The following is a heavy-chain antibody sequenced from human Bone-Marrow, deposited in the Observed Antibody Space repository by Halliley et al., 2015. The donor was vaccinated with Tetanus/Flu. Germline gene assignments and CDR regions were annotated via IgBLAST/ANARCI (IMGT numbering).Heavy chain of an antibody. J-gene: IGHJ4*02. D-gene: IGHD6-13*01. Sequence: SLRLSCTVSGFTFGDYAMSWVRQAPGKGLEWVGFIRSKAYGGTTEYAASVKGRFTTSRDDSKSIAYLQMNSLKTEDTAVYYCTKLGQQLAHDYWGQGTLVTVSS. V-gene: IGHV3-49*04. CDR3: TKLGQQLAHDY. CDR2: IRSKAYGGTT. CDR1: GFTFGDYA.